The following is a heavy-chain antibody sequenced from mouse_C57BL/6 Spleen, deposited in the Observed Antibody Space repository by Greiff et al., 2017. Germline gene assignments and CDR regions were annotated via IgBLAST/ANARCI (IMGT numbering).Heavy chain of an antibody. CDR2: ISDGGSYT. D-gene: IGHD2-4*01. J-gene: IGHJ4*01. Sequence: EVKVVESGGGLVKPGGSLKLSCAASGFTFSSYAMSWVRQTPEKRLEWVATISDGGSYTYYPDNVKGRFTISRDNAKNNLYLQMSHLKSEDTAMYYWARDWRVYYDYGYAMDYWGQGTSVTVSS. V-gene: IGHV5-4*01. CDR1: GFTFSSYA. CDR3: ARDWRVYYDYGYAMDY.